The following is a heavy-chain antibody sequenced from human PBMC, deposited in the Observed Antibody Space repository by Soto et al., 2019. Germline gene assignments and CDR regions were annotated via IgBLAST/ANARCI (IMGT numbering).Heavy chain of an antibody. V-gene: IGHV4-39*07. CDR3: ARMPDGGYNYGYGFFDY. D-gene: IGHD5-18*01. Sequence: SETLSLTCTVSGGSISSISYYWGWIRQPPGKGLEWIGNIYYSGSTYYNPSLKSRVTISVDTSKNQFSLKLSSVTAADTAVYYCARMPDGGYNYGYGFFDYWGQGTLVTVSS. CDR1: GGSISSISYY. J-gene: IGHJ4*02. CDR2: IYYSGST.